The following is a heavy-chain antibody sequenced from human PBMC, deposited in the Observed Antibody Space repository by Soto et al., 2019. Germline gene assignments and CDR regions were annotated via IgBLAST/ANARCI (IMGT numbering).Heavy chain of an antibody. CDR3: ARGRGAAADYFDF. Sequence: PGGSLRLSCAVSGFTFSDYYMTWIRQAPGKGLEWVSYISSSTSHTNYADSVKGRFTISRDNAKNSLFLQVNSLRAEDTAVYYCARGRGAAADYFDFWGQGTLVTVSS. J-gene: IGHJ4*02. CDR1: GFTFSDYY. V-gene: IGHV3-11*05. CDR2: ISSSTSHT. D-gene: IGHD6-13*01.